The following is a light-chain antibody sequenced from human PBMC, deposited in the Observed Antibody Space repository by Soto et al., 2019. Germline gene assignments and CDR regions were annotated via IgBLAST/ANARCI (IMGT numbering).Light chain of an antibody. J-gene: IGLJ2*01. CDR1: SSDVGGYNH. V-gene: IGLV2-14*01. Sequence: QSALTQPASVSGSPGQSITISCTGTSSDVGGYNHVAWYQQYPGKAPKLIIFDVSDRPSGISHRFSGSKSANTASLSISGLQAEDEADYYCSSYKRGATLVFGGGTKVTVL. CDR2: DVS. CDR3: SSYKRGATLV.